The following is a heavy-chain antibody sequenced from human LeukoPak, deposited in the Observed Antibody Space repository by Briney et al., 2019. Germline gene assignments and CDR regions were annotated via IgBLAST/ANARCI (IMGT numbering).Heavy chain of an antibody. CDR2: INHSGST. D-gene: IGHD5-12*01. V-gene: IGHV4-34*01. Sequence: PSETLSLTCAVYGGSFSGYYWSWIRQPPGKGLEWIGEINHSGSTNYNPSLKSRVTISVDTSKNQFSLKLSSVTAADTAVCYCARTFERSEREVAGGIDYWGQGTLVTVSS. CDR1: GGSFSGYY. J-gene: IGHJ4*02. CDR3: ARTFERSEREVAGGIDY.